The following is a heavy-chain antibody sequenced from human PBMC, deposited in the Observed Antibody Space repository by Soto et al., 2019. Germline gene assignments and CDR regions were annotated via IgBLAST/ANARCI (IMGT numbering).Heavy chain of an antibody. CDR3: TSRSPNY. CDR2: IKSKTGGGTT. Sequence: PGGSLRLSWAASGFTFSNAWMSLVRQAPGKGLEWVGRIKSKTGGGTTDYAAPVKGRFTISRDDSKNTLYLQMNSLKTEDTAVYYCTSRSPNYWGKGTLVTVSS. V-gene: IGHV3-15*01. J-gene: IGHJ4*02. CDR1: GFTFSNAW.